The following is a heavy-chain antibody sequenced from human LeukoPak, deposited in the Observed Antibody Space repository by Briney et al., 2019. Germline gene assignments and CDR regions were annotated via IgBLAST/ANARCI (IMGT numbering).Heavy chain of an antibody. Sequence: AGGSLRLSCAASGFTVSSNHMSWVRQAPGKGLEWVSVIYSGGSTYYADSVKGRFTISRDNSKNTLYLQMNSLRAEDAAVYYCARGYSSDNWGQGTLVTVSS. CDR3: ARGYSSDN. CDR2: IYSGGST. D-gene: IGHD2-21*01. J-gene: IGHJ4*02. V-gene: IGHV3-53*01. CDR1: GFTVSSNH.